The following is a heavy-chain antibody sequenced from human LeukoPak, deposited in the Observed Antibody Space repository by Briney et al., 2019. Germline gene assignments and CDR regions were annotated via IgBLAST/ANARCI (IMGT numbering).Heavy chain of an antibody. CDR1: GGSISSSSYY. Sequence: SETLSLTCTVSGGSISSSSYYWGWLRQPPGKGLEWIGSIYYSGSTYYNPSLKSRVTISVDTSKNQFSLKLSSVTAADTAVYYCARVGSERQQPYWGQGTLVTVSS. J-gene: IGHJ4*02. CDR3: ARVGSERQQPY. CDR2: IYYSGST. V-gene: IGHV4-39*07. D-gene: IGHD6-13*01.